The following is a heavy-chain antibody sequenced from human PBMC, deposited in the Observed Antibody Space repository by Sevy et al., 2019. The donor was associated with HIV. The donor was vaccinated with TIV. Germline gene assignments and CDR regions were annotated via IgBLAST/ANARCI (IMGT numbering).Heavy chain of an antibody. CDR2: IYYSGST. V-gene: IGHV4-39*01. CDR3: ARHPVSYYYGSGSYRADAFDI. D-gene: IGHD3-10*01. Sequence: SETLSLTCTVSGGSISSSSYYWGWIRQPPGKGLEWIGSIYYSGSTYYNPSLKSRVTISVDTSKNQFSLKLSSVTAAGTAVYYCARHPVSYYYGSGSYRADAFDIWGQGTMVTVSS. J-gene: IGHJ3*02. CDR1: GGSISSSSYY.